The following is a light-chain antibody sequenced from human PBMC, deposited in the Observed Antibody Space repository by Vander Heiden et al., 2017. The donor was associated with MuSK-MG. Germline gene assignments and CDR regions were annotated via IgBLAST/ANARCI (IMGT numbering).Light chain of an antibody. Sequence: EIVLTQSPGTLSLSPGERATLSCRAGQTVTRSHLAWYQQKPGQSPRLLIYDVYKRATGIPDRFSGSGSGTDFTLSISRLEPEDFAVYYCQQDGNSRTSFGQRTKLEIK. CDR1: QTVTRSH. CDR3: QQDGNSRTS. J-gene: IGKJ2*03. V-gene: IGKV3-20*01. CDR2: DVY.